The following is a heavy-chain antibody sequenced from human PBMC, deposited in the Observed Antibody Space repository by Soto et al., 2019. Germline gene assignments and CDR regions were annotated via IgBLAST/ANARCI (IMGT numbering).Heavy chain of an antibody. CDR3: ARDIVRGGAADAFDI. CDR1: GGSIGIINW. Sequence: SETLSLTSAVSGGSIGIINWWSWVRQPPGKGLEWIGKIYHSGSTNYNPSLKSRVTISVDNSKNQFSLKLSSVTAADTAVYYCARDIVRGGAADAFDIWGQGIMVTVSS. CDR2: IYHSGST. D-gene: IGHD2-8*01. V-gene: IGHV4-4*02. J-gene: IGHJ3*02.